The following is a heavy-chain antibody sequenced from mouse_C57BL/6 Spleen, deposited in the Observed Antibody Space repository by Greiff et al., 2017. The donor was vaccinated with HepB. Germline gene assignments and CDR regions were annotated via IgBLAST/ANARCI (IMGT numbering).Heavy chain of an antibody. CDR2: IRNKANGYTT. CDR3: ARYSLLYAMDY. J-gene: IGHJ4*01. V-gene: IGHV7-3*01. CDR1: GFTFTDYY. Sequence: EVNVVESGGGLVQPGGSLSLSCAASGFTFTDYYMSWVRQPPGKALEWLGFIRNKANGYTTEYSASVKGRFTISRDNSQSILYLQMNALRAEDSATYYFARYSLLYAMDYWGQGTSVTVSS. D-gene: IGHD2-10*01.